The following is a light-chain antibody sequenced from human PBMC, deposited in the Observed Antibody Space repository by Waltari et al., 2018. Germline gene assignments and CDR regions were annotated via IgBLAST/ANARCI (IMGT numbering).Light chain of an antibody. CDR3: QTWGSGDWV. CDR2: INTDGSH. CDR1: SEHSTYA. Sequence: QLVLTQSPSASASLGASARLTCTLSSEHSTYAIAWHHQPPDKGPRLLMSINTDGSHTKGDGLPDCFSGSRSEAECYLTISSPQSVDAADYSCQTWGSGDWVLGGGTKLTVL. V-gene: IGLV4-69*02. J-gene: IGLJ3*02.